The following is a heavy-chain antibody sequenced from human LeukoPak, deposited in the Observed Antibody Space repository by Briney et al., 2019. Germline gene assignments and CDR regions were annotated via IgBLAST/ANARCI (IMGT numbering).Heavy chain of an antibody. J-gene: IGHJ6*02. CDR3: AKDPTRDTGGIFCYGMDV. CDR1: GFTFSSYC. D-gene: IGHD3-3*02. Sequence: PGGSLRLSCAASGFTFSSYCIRWVRQAPGKGLEWVAVISYDGSHKYSGKSVRGRFTISRDNSKNTLYLQMDSLRGEDTAVYSCAKDPTRDTGGIFCYGMDVWGQGTTVTVSS. CDR2: ISYDGSHK. V-gene: IGHV3-30*18.